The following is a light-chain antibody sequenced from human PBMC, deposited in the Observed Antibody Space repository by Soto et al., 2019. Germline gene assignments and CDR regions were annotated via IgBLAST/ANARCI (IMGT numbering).Light chain of an antibody. J-gene: IGKJ4*01. CDR1: QSVRSH. V-gene: IGKV3D-15*01. CDR3: QQYSDWPLT. Sequence: EIVLTQSPATLSLSPGERATLSCRASQSVRSHLAWFQQKPGQAPRLLMYGVSTRATGMPDRFSGSGSGTEFTLIISSLQSEDFAAYYCQQYSDWPLTFGGGTKVDIK. CDR2: GVS.